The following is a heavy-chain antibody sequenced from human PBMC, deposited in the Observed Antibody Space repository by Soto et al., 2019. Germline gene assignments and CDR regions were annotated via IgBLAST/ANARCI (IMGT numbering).Heavy chain of an antibody. CDR3: AKGSSWFEFEY. CDR2: MSSST. V-gene: IGHV3-23*01. J-gene: IGHJ4*02. Sequence: EVQLLESGGGLVQPGGSLRLSCVVSGFTFSNYAMTWVRQAPGKGLEWVSSMSSSTYYTDSVKGRFTISRDNSKNTLYLQMNSLRAQDTAMYYCAKGSSWFEFEYWGEGTLVTVSS. D-gene: IGHD3-10*01. CDR1: GFTFSNYA.